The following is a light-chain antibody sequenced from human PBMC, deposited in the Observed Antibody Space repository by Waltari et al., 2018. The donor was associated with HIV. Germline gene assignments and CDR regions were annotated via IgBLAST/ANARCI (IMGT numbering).Light chain of an antibody. CDR1: NYNVGIEG. CDR3: SAWDSSLNVWI. Sequence: QAGLTQPSSVSKDLGQTATLTCPGINYNVGIEGAPWVQQFQGHPPKPLSYRNDKRPSGISERFFAFRSGNRASLNISGLRPDDEAVYYCSAWDSSLNVWIIGEGTRLTVL. J-gene: IGLJ2*01. V-gene: IGLV10-54*01. CDR2: RND.